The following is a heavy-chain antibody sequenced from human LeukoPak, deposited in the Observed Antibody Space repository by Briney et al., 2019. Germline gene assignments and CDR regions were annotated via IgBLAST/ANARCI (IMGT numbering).Heavy chain of an antibody. V-gene: IGHV3-48*03. CDR3: ARANYDSRAYTYYFDS. J-gene: IGHJ4*02. Sequence: GSLRLPCAASGFTFSIYEMNWVRQAPGKGLEWVSYITSSGSTIYYADSVKGRFTISRDNAKISLYLQMNSLRAEDTAIYYCARANYDSRAYTYYFDSWGQGTLVTVSS. CDR1: GFTFSIYE. D-gene: IGHD3-22*01. CDR2: ITSSGSTI.